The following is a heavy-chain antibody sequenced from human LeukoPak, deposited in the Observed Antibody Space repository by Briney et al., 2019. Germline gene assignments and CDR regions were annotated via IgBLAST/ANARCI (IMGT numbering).Heavy chain of an antibody. J-gene: IGHJ4*02. V-gene: IGHV3-30*18. CDR1: GFTFNTYS. CDR3: AKVSSKVGDDILTALGQKTLFDY. D-gene: IGHD3-9*01. CDR2: ISYDGSNK. Sequence: QPGGSLRLSCVASGFTFNTYSMNWFRQALGKGLEWVAVISYDGSNKYYADSVKGRFTISRDNSKNTLYLQMNSLRAEDTAVYYCAKVSSKVGDDILTALGQKTLFDYWGQGTLVTVSS.